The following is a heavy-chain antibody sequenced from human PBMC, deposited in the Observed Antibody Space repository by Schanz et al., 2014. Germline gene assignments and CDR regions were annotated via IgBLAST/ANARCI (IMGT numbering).Heavy chain of an antibody. J-gene: IGHJ4*02. CDR1: GFSFRKSA. D-gene: IGHD2-2*01. CDR2: IWYDGSNK. Sequence: VHLLESGGGLVQPGGSLRLSCAASGFSFRKSAMSWVRQAPGRGLEWVALIWYDGSNKYYAESVKGRFTISRDNPKNTLYLQMNSLRVEDTAVYYCAKVAPAATDLDSWGLGTLVTVSS. V-gene: IGHV3-33*03. CDR3: AKVAPAATDLDS.